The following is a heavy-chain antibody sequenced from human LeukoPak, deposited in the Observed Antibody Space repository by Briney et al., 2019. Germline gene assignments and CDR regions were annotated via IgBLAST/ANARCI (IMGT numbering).Heavy chain of an antibody. J-gene: IGHJ4*02. D-gene: IGHD1-26*01. Sequence: ASVKVSCKTSGYIFTDYYIHWVRQAPGQGLEWMGWINPNSGGTNYAQKFQGRVTMTRDTSISTAYMELSRLRSDDTAVYYCARDKAGRWLDYWGQGTLVTVSS. CDR3: ARDKAGRWLDY. V-gene: IGHV1-2*02. CDR2: INPNSGGT. CDR1: GYIFTDYY.